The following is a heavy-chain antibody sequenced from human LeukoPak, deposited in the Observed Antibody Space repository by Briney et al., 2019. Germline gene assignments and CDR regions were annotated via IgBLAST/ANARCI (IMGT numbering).Heavy chain of an antibody. CDR3: AGDDLELPYYGMDV. D-gene: IGHD1-7*01. V-gene: IGHV1-18*01. Sequence: ASVKVSCKASGYTFTSYDINWVRQAPGQGLEWMGWINPNSGGTNYAQKLQGRVTMTTDTSTSTAYMELRSLRSDDTAVYYCAGDDLELPYYGMDVWGQGTTVTVSS. J-gene: IGHJ6*02. CDR2: INPNSGGT. CDR1: GYTFTSYD.